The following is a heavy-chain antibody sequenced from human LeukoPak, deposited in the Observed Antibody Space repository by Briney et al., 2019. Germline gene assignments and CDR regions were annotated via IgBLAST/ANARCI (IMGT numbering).Heavy chain of an antibody. D-gene: IGHD3-10*01. V-gene: IGHV3-23*01. J-gene: IGHJ6*03. CDR3: AKSWGRVNYYYYMDV. CDR1: GFTFSSYA. CDR2: ISGSGGST. Sequence: GGSLRLSCAASGFTFSSYAMSWVRQAPGKGLEWVSAISGSGGSTYYADSVKGRFTISRDNSKNTLYLQMNSLRAEDTAVYYCAKSWGRVNYYYYMDVWGKGTTVTVSS.